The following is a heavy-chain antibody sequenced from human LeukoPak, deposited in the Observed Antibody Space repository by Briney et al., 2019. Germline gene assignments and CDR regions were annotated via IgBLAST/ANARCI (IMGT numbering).Heavy chain of an antibody. D-gene: IGHD6-13*01. Sequence: ASVKVSCKASGYTFTNYDINWVRQASGQGLEWMGWMNPNSGNTGSAQKFQGRVTRTSNPSISTAYMELSSLRSEDTAVYYCARGLRREQQLLRAFDYWGQGTPVTVSS. CDR1: GYTFTNYD. CDR3: ARGLRREQQLLRAFDY. CDR2: MNPNSGNT. V-gene: IGHV1-8*01. J-gene: IGHJ4*02.